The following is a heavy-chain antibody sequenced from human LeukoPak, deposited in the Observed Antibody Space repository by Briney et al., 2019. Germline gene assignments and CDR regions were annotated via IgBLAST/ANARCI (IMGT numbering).Heavy chain of an antibody. J-gene: IGHJ4*02. CDR1: GGSISSSSYY. CDR3: ARQLSQWLLPPYYFDY. D-gene: IGHD3-22*01. Sequence: SETLSPTCTVSGGSISSSSYYWGWIRQPPGKGLEWIGSIYYSGSTYYNPSLKSRVTISVDTSKNQFSLKLSSVTAADTAVYYCARQLSQWLLPPYYFDYWGQGTLVTVSS. V-gene: IGHV4-39*01. CDR2: IYYSGST.